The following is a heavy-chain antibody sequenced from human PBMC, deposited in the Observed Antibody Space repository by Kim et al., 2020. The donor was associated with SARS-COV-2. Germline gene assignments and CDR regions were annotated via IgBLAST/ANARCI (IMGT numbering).Heavy chain of an antibody. CDR1: GGSISSYY. J-gene: IGHJ5*02. V-gene: IGHV4-59*08. CDR2: IYYSGST. CDR3: ARHGLVATNWFDP. Sequence: SETLSLTCTVSGGSISSYYWSWIRQPPGKGLEWIGYIYYSGSTNYNPSLKSRVTISVDTSKNQFSLKLSSVTAADTAVYYCARHGLVATNWFDPWGQGTLVTVSS. D-gene: IGHD5-12*01.